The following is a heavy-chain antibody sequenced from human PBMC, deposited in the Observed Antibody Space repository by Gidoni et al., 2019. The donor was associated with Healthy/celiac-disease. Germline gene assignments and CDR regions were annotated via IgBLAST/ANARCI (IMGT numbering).Heavy chain of an antibody. J-gene: IGHJ4*02. Sequence: QVQLVESGGGVVQPGRSLRLSCAASGFPFSSYGMHWVRQAPGKGLEWVAVISYDGSNKYYADSVKGRFTISRDNSKNTLYLQMNSLRAEDTAVYYCAKDPWELLFFASSFHFDYWGQGTLVTVSS. D-gene: IGHD1-26*01. CDR3: AKDPWELLFFASSFHFDY. V-gene: IGHV3-30*18. CDR2: ISYDGSNK. CDR1: GFPFSSYG.